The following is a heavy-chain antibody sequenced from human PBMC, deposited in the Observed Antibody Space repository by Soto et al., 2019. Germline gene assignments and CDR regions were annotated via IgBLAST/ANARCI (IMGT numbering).Heavy chain of an antibody. CDR1: GFTFSNSA. Sequence: GGSLRLSCAASGFTFSNSALRWVRQAPGKGLEWVSSITDSGVSTYYTDSVKGRFTISGDNSKNTLYVQMNSLRADDTAVYYCAGGEFFDYCGRGPLVTVSS. V-gene: IGHV3-23*01. CDR3: AGGEFFDY. J-gene: IGHJ4*02. CDR2: ITDSGVST. D-gene: IGHD3-16*01.